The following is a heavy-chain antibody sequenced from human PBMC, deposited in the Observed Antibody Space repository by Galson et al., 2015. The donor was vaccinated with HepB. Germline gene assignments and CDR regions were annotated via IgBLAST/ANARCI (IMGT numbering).Heavy chain of an antibody. V-gene: IGHV3-30*18. CDR3: AKALRFLEWLSDILNDAFDI. D-gene: IGHD3-3*01. J-gene: IGHJ3*02. CDR2: ISYDGSNK. Sequence: SLRLSCAASGFTFSSYGMHWVRQAPGKGLEWVAVISYDGSNKYYADSVKGRFTISRDNSKNTLYLQMNSLRAEDTAVYYCAKALRFLEWLSDILNDAFDIWGQGTMVTVSS. CDR1: GFTFSSYG.